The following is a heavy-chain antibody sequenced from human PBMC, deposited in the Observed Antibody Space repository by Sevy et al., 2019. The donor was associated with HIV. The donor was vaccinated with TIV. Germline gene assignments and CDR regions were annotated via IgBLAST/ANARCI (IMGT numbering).Heavy chain of an antibody. CDR3: ARFPPERAFDI. CDR1: GLAFSSYA. V-gene: IGHV3-30*04. J-gene: IGHJ3*02. CDR2: ISYDGSNQ. Sequence: GGSLRLSCAASGLAFSSYAMHWVRQAPDKGLEWVAVISYDGSNQDYADSVKGRFTISRDNSKNTLYLQMNSLRVEDTAVYYCARFPPERAFDIWGQGTMATVSS.